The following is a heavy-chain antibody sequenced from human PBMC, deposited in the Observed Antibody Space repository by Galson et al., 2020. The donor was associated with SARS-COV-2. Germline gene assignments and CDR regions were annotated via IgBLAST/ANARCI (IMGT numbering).Heavy chain of an antibody. Sequence: GGSLRLSCAASGFTFSSYWMSWVRQAPGKGLEWVANIKQDGSEKYYVDSVKGRFTISRDNAKNSLYLQMNSLRAEDTAVYYCARDTFGYSYGEDVWGQGTTVTVSS. CDR3: ARDTFGYSYGEDV. CDR2: IKQDGSEK. V-gene: IGHV3-7*01. CDR1: GFTFSSYW. D-gene: IGHD5-18*01. J-gene: IGHJ6*02.